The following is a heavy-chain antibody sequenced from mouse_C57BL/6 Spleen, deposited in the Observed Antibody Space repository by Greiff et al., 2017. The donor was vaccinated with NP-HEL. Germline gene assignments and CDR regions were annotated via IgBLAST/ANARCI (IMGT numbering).Heavy chain of an antibody. CDR2: ISSGGSYT. J-gene: IGHJ2*01. Sequence: EVKLMESGGDLVKPGGSLKLSCAASGFTFSSYGMSWVRQTPDKRLEWVATISSGGSYTYYPDSVKGRFTISRDNAKNTLYLQMSSLKSEDTAMYYCARHDYDGSSYVYYFDYWGQGTTLTVSS. D-gene: IGHD1-1*01. V-gene: IGHV5-6*01. CDR1: GFTFSSYG. CDR3: ARHDYDGSSYVYYFDY.